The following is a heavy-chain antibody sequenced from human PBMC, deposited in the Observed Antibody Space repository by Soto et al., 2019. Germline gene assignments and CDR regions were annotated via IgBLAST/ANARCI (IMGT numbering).Heavy chain of an antibody. V-gene: IGHV1-69*13. CDR2: SIPMFGTA. Sequence: GASVKVSCKASGGTFSTYAISWVRQAPGQGLEWMGGSIPMFGTANYAQRFQDRVTITADESTNTVYMELSSLRSEDTAVYFCASGIQLWLRRINNGYSGWGQGTLVTVSS. D-gene: IGHD5-18*01. J-gene: IGHJ4*02. CDR3: ASGIQLWLRRINNGYSG. CDR1: GGTFSTYA.